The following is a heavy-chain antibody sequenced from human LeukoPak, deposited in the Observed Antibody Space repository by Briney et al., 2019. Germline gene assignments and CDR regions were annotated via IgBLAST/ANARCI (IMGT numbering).Heavy chain of an antibody. Sequence: ASVKVSCKASEGTFSSYTISWVRQAPGQGLEWMGRIIPILGIANYAQKFQGRVTITADKSTSTAYMELSSLRSEDTAVYYCAYCANGVCYRGGVYGMDVWGQGTTVTVSS. CDR1: EGTFSSYT. CDR2: IIPILGIA. CDR3: AYCANGVCYRGGVYGMDV. J-gene: IGHJ6*02. D-gene: IGHD2-8*01. V-gene: IGHV1-69*02.